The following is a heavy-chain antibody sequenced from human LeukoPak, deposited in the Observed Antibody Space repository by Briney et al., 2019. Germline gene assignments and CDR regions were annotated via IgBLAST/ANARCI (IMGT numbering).Heavy chain of an antibody. V-gene: IGHV3-11*05. CDR3: ARDLRGRCSGGSCYSGNYYYYGMDV. CDR1: GFTFSDYY. J-gene: IGHJ6*02. D-gene: IGHD2-15*01. Sequence: GGSLRLSCAASGFTFSDYYMSWIRQAPGKGLEWVSYISSSSYTNYADSVKGRFTISRDNAKNSLYLQMNSLRAEDTAVYYCARDLRGRCSGGSCYSGNYYYYGMDVWGQGTTVTVSS. CDR2: ISSSSYT.